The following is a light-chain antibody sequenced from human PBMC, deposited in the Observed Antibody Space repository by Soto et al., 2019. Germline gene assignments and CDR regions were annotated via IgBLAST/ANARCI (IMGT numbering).Light chain of an antibody. V-gene: IGKV1-5*03. CDR2: KAS. CDR3: QQYNSYWT. J-gene: IGKJ1*01. Sequence: DIQMTQSPSSLSASVGDRVTITCRASQTISSWLVWYQQKPGKAPKLLIYKASTLKSGVPSRFSGSGSGTEFTLTISSLQPEDFATYYCQQYNSYWTFGQGTKVDIK. CDR1: QTISSW.